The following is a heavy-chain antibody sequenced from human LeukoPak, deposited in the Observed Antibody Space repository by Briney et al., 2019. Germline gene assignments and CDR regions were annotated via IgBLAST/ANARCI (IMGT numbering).Heavy chain of an antibody. Sequence: ASVKVSCKASGYTFTSYYMHWVRQAPGQGFGWMTIINPNGGGTTYAQKFQGRVTMTRDTSTSTVYMELSSLRSEDTAVYYCARSYSSSDYFDYWGQGTLVTVSS. V-gene: IGHV1-46*01. J-gene: IGHJ4*02. CDR2: INPNGGGT. CDR3: ARSYSSSDYFDY. CDR1: GYTFTSYY. D-gene: IGHD6-13*01.